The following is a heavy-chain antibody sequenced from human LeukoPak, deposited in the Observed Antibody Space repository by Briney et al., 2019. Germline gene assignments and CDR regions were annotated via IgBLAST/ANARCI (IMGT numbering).Heavy chain of an antibody. CDR3: ARDRAIMVARVYGMDV. CDR1: GYTFTGYG. Sequence: ASVTVSCKASGYTFTGYGISWVRQAPGQGLEWMGWISAYNGNTNYAQKLQGRVTMTTDTSTSTAYMELRSLRSDDTAVYYCARDRAIMVARVYGMDVWGQGTTVTVSS. D-gene: IGHD2-15*01. J-gene: IGHJ6*02. CDR2: ISAYNGNT. V-gene: IGHV1-18*01.